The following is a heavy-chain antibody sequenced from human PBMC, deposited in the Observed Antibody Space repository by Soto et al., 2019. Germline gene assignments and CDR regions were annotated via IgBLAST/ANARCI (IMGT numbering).Heavy chain of an antibody. Sequence: QVQLVGSGGGVVQPGRSLRLSCAASGFTFSSYGMHWVRQAPGTGLEWVAVISYDGSNKYYADSVKGRFTISRDNSKNTLYLQMNSLRAEDTAVYYCAKAGSTYYYDSSGYYPDYWGQGTLVTVSS. V-gene: IGHV3-30*18. CDR1: GFTFSSYG. D-gene: IGHD3-22*01. CDR2: ISYDGSNK. CDR3: AKAGSTYYYDSSGYYPDY. J-gene: IGHJ4*02.